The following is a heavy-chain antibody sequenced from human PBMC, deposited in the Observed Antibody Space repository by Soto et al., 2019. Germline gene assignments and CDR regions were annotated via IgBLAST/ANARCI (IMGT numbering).Heavy chain of an antibody. D-gene: IGHD3-22*01. J-gene: IGHJ4*02. CDR3: ARDPPHHDRSGYRFDY. CDR1: GFSFSKYG. Sequence: PGGSLRPSFSTAGFSFSKYGLHWVRPAPSKGLEWVTLIWYDGSNKYYADSVEGRFTISRDNSKNTVYLQMNSLRVEDTAMYYCARDPPHHDRSGYRFDYWGQGALVTVSS. V-gene: IGHV3-33*01. CDR2: IWYDGSNK.